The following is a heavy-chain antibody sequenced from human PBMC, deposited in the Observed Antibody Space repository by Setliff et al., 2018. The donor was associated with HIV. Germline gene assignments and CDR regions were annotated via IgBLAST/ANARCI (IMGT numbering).Heavy chain of an antibody. D-gene: IGHD3-9*01. Sequence: PGGSLRLSCVASGFTFSNFWMSWVRQAPGKGLEWVATIKEDGTEKYYAGSVKGRFNISRDNAHNSLYLQMNSLRAGDTARYYCARPLQLRTDWYVTAGSFNYWGQGTQVTVSS. V-gene: IGHV3-7*03. CDR2: IKEDGTEK. CDR3: ARPLQLRTDWYVTAGSFNY. CDR1: GFTFSNFW. J-gene: IGHJ4*02.